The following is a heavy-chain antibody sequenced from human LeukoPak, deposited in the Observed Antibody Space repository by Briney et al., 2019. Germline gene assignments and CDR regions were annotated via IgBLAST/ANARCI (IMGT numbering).Heavy chain of an antibody. CDR3: ARGGAGGSTMIVVVFGY. V-gene: IGHV1-2*02. Sequence: GASVKVSCKASGYTFTGYYMHWVRQAPGQGLEWMGWINPNSGGTNYAQKFQGRVTMTSDTSISTAYMEVSRLRSDDTAVYYCARGGAGGSTMIVVVFGYWGQGTLVTVSS. D-gene: IGHD3-22*01. J-gene: IGHJ4*02. CDR2: INPNSGGT. CDR1: GYTFTGYY.